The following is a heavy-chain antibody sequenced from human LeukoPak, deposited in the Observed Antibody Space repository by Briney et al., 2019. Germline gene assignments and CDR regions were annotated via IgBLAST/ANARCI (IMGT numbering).Heavy chain of an antibody. D-gene: IGHD6-13*01. J-gene: IGHJ4*02. Sequence: ASVKVSCKASGYTFTGYYMHWVRQAPGQGLEWMGWINPNSGGTNYAQKFQGRVHMTRDPSLSTAYMELSRLRSDDTAVYYCARGSSSWELDYWGQGTLVTVSS. V-gene: IGHV1-2*02. CDR3: ARGSSSWELDY. CDR1: GYTFTGYY. CDR2: INPNSGGT.